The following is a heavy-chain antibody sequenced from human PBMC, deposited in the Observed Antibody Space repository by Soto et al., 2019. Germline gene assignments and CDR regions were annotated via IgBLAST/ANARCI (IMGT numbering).Heavy chain of an antibody. Sequence: GDSLTICCKASGYIIKNYWIGWVRHMPGQGLEWMGIIFPDDSDTRYSPSFQGHVTISVDKSISTAYVQWSSLKASDTAMYHCARHLRDSNGWSRWFDPWGQGTLVTVSS. CDR2: IFPDDSDT. V-gene: IGHV5-51*01. J-gene: IGHJ5*02. D-gene: IGHD6-19*01. CDR1: GYIIKNYW. CDR3: ARHLRDSNGWSRWFDP.